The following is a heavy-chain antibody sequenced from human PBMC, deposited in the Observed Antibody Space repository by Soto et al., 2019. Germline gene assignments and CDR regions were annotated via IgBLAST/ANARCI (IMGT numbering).Heavy chain of an antibody. CDR2: VQAYGTT. J-gene: IGHJ5*02. Sequence: KSSETLSLTCTVSGDPINADYWWSWIRQPAGKGLEWIGRVQAYGTTNYNPSLKSRVTMSLDTSKNQVSLKLRAVTAADTAVYYCAKGAGPPWFDPWGQGTLVTVSS. CDR3: AKGAGPPWFDP. V-gene: IGHV4-4*07. CDR1: GDPINADY.